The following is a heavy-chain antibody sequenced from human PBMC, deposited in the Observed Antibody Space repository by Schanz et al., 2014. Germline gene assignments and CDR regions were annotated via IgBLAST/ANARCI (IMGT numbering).Heavy chain of an antibody. CDR2: INSSGGGT. Sequence: QVQLVQSGAEVKKPGASVKVSCTASGYTFTDYYLHWVRQAPGQGLEWMGYINSSGGGTSYAQKFQDRLTMTRDASTSTVYMELSSLRSEDTAVYYCARGYGDSPTDFWGQGTLVTVSS. D-gene: IGHD4-17*01. J-gene: IGHJ4*02. V-gene: IGHV1-46*01. CDR1: GYTFTDYY. CDR3: ARGYGDSPTDF.